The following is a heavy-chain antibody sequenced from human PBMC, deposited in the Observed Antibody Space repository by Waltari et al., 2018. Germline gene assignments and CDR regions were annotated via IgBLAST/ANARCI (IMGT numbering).Heavy chain of an antibody. D-gene: IGHD1-26*01. Sequence: QVQLVQSGSELKKPGASVKVSCKASGYIFTTYGINWVRQAPGQGLEWMGWLNTHTGNPTYVQGFTGRFVFSLDTSVSTAYLQISSLKAEDSVIYYCARGGGTFSKPQYFDSWGQGTRVTVSS. V-gene: IGHV7-4-1*02. CDR2: LNTHTGNP. J-gene: IGHJ4*02. CDR1: GYIFTTYG. CDR3: ARGGGTFSKPQYFDS.